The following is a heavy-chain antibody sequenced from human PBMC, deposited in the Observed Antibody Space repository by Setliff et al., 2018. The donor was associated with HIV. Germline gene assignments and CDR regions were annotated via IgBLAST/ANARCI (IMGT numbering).Heavy chain of an antibody. V-gene: IGHV4-59*01. D-gene: IGHD2-15*01. CDR1: GGSISSYY. CDR2: IYYSGST. CDR3: ARDAGGSVGNYYFDY. Sequence: SETLSLTCTVSGGSISSYYWSWIRQPPGKGLEWIGYIYYSGSTNYNTSLKNRVTISIDTSKKQFSLNLSAVTAADTAVYYCARDAGGSVGNYYFDYWGQGTLVTVSS. J-gene: IGHJ4*02.